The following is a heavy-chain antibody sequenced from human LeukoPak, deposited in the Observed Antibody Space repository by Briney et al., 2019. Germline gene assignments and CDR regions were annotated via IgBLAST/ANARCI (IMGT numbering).Heavy chain of an antibody. J-gene: IGHJ4*02. CDR1: VCTFSQYW. V-gene: IGHV3-74*01. Sequence: GGSLRLSCAASVCTFSQYWMLWVRQAPGKGLESVSRINTEGTVTTYADSVKGRFTVSRDNADNTMFLQMNSVRDEDTAVYYCATKQWLAPPPDSWGQGTPVTVSS. CDR2: INTEGTVT. D-gene: IGHD6-19*01. CDR3: ATKQWLAPPPDS.